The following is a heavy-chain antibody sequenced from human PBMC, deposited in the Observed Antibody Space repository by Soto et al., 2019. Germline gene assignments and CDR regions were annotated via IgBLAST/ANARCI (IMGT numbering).Heavy chain of an antibody. CDR1: GGSISSGDYY. CDR2: IYYSGST. D-gene: IGHD3-16*02. V-gene: IGHV4-30-4*01. J-gene: IGHJ4*02. CDR3: ARERGNYNYVWGSYRRIDY. Sequence: QVQLQESGPGLVKPSQTLSLTCTVSGGSISSGDYYWSWIRQPPGKGLEWIGYIYYSGSTYYNPSLKSRVTISVDTSKNQFSLKPSSVTAADTAVYYCARERGNYNYVWGSYRRIDYWGQGTLVTVSS.